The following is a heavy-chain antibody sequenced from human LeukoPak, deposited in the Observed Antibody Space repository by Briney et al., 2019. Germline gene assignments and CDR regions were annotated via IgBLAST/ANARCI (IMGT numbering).Heavy chain of an antibody. V-gene: IGHV1-18*01. CDR1: GYTFTSYG. D-gene: IGHD3-22*01. CDR3: ARGFYYDSSGYIRNFPDAFDI. J-gene: IGHJ3*02. Sequence: ASVKVSCKASGYTFTSYGISWVRQAPGQGLEWMGWISAYNGNTNYAQKLQGRVTMTTDTSTSTAYMELRSLRSDDTAVYYCARGFYYDSSGYIRNFPDAFDIWGQGTMVTVSS. CDR2: ISAYNGNT.